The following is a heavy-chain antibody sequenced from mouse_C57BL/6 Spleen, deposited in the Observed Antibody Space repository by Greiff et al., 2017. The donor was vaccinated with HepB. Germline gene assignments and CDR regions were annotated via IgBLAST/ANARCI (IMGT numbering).Heavy chain of an antibody. V-gene: IGHV10-1*01. Sequence: EVMLVESGGGLVQPKGSLKLSCAASGFSFNTYAMNWVRQAPGKGLEWVARIRSKSNNYATYYADSVKDRFTISRDDSESMLYLQMNNLKTEDTAMYYCVRNYGNHYAMDYWGQGTSVTVSS. J-gene: IGHJ4*01. CDR3: VRNYGNHYAMDY. CDR1: GFSFNTYA. D-gene: IGHD2-1*01. CDR2: IRSKSNNYAT.